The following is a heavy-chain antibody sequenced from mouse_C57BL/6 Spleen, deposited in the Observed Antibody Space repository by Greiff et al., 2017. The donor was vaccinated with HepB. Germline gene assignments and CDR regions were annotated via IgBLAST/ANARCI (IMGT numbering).Heavy chain of an antibody. V-gene: IGHV1-64*01. D-gene: IGHD1-1*01. CDR3: ARGNDGSSLYYYAMDY. CDR2: IHPNSGST. Sequence: QVQLQQPGAELVKPGASVKLSCKASGYTFTSYWMHWVKQRPGQGLEWIGMIHPNSGSTNYNEKFKSKATLTVDKSSSTAYMQLSSLTSEDSAVYYCARGNDGSSLYYYAMDYWGQGTSVTVSS. CDR1: GYTFTSYW. J-gene: IGHJ4*01.